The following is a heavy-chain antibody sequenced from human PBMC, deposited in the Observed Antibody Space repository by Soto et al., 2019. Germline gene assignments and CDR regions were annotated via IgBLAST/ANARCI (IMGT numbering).Heavy chain of an antibody. CDR3: ASRADYFHH. V-gene: IGHV3-48*02. CDR1: GFSFSGYS. CDR2: ISSGSTTI. J-gene: IGHJ1*01. Sequence: GGSLRLSCASSGFSFSGYSMNWVRQAPGKGLEWVSHISSGSTTIYYADSVKGRFTISRDNGKNSLYLQMNGLRDEDTAVYYCASRADYFHHWGQGTLVTVSS.